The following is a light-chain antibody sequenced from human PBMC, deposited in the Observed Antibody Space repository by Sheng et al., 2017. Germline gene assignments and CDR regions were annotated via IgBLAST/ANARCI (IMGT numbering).Light chain of an antibody. CDR1: QSISSW. CDR3: QQYSAYSPWT. Sequence: DIQMTQSPSTLSASEGDRVTLACRASQSISSWLAWYQQKPGKAPKLLIYKASSLESGVPSRFSGSGSGTEFTLTISSLQPDDFATYYCQQYSAYSPWTFGQGTKVEIK. CDR2: KAS. V-gene: IGKV1-5*03. J-gene: IGKJ1*01.